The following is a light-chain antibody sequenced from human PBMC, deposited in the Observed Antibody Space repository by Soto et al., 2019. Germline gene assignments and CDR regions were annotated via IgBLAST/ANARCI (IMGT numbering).Light chain of an antibody. J-gene: IGKJ1*01. Sequence: VLTQSPGTLSLSPGERATLSCRTSQSISSSYLAWYQQKPGQAPRLLIYGASTRATGIPDRFSGSGSGTDFTLTISRLEPEDFAVYYCQQYDSSLWTFGQGTKVDIK. V-gene: IGKV3-20*01. CDR1: QSISSSY. CDR2: GAS. CDR3: QQYDSSLWT.